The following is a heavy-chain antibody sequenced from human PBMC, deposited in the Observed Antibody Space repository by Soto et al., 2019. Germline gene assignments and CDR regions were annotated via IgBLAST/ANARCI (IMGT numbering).Heavy chain of an antibody. CDR1: GGTFSSSA. CDR3: ARGPNYYDSCHDY. CDR2: IIPIFGTA. D-gene: IGHD3-22*01. Sequence: QVQLVQSGAEVKKPGSSVKVSCKASGGTFSSSAISWVRQAPGQGLEWMGGIIPIFGTANYAQKFQGRVTXTXDXYTSTAYMELSSLRSEDTAVYYCARGPNYYDSCHDYWGQGTLVTVSS. J-gene: IGHJ4*02. V-gene: IGHV1-69*05.